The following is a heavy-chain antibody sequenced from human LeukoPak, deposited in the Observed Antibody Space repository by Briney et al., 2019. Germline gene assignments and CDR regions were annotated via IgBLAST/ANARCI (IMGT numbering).Heavy chain of an antibody. CDR1: GGSFSGYY. V-gene: IGHV4-34*12. J-gene: IGHJ3*02. CDR2: IFYSGST. Sequence: SETLSLTCAVYGGSFSGYYWSWIRQPPGKALEWIGNIFYSGSTYYSPSLKRRVTISLDTSRNQFSLKLNSVTAADTAVYYCAKSNGYGLIDIWGQGTMVTVSS. CDR3: AKSNGYGLIDI. D-gene: IGHD3-22*01.